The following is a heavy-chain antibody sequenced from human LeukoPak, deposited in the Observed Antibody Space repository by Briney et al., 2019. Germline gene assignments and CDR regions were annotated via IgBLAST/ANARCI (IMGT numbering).Heavy chain of an antibody. CDR3: ATSRGRSKYCSSTSCYGHYGMDV. D-gene: IGHD2-2*01. CDR1: GGTFSSYA. Sequence: SVKVSCKASGGTFSSYAISWVRQAPGQGLEWMGGIISIFGTANYAQKFQGRVTITADESTSTAYMELSGLRSEDTAVYYCATSRGRSKYCSSTSCYGHYGMDVWGKGTTVTVSS. V-gene: IGHV1-69*13. J-gene: IGHJ6*04. CDR2: IISIFGTA.